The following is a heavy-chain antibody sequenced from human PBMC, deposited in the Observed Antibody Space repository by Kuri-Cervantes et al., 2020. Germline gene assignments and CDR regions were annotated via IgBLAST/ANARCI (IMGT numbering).Heavy chain of an antibody. V-gene: IGHV1-2*04. CDR2: INPNSGGT. J-gene: IGHJ4*02. CDR1: GYTFTGYY. Sequence: ASVKVSCKASGYTFTGYYMHWVRQAPGQGLEWMGWINPNSGGTNYAQKFQGWVTMTRDTSISTAYMELSRLRSDDTAVYYCARGRLKRPVIPSYYFDYWGQGTLVTVSS. CDR3: ARGRLKRPVIPSYYFDY. D-gene: IGHD3-16*02.